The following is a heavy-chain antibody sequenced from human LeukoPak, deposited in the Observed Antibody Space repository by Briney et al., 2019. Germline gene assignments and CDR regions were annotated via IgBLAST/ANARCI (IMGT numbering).Heavy chain of an antibody. CDR3: AKDPHPSPTVTAARFDY. CDR2: ISWNSGSI. Sequence: GGSLRLSCAASGFTFDDYAMHWVRPAPGKGLEWGSAISWNSGSIGYADSVKGRFTISRDNSKNTLYLQMSSLRAEDTAVYYCAKDPHPSPTVTAARFDYWRQGTLVTVSS. V-gene: IGHV3-9*01. D-gene: IGHD4-17*01. J-gene: IGHJ4*02. CDR1: GFTFDDYA.